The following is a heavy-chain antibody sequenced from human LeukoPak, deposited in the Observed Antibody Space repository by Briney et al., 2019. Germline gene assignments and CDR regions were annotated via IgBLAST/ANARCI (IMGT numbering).Heavy chain of an antibody. V-gene: IGHV1-2*02. J-gene: IGHJ4*02. CDR1: GYTSTDYY. CDR2: INLNSGGT. Sequence: ASVKVSCKASGYTSTDYYMHWVRQAPGQGLEWMGWINLNSGGTNSAQKFQGRVTMTRDTSISTVYMELSSLRSDDTAVYYCARDGGFDYWGQGTLVTVSS. CDR3: ARDGGFDY. D-gene: IGHD2-15*01.